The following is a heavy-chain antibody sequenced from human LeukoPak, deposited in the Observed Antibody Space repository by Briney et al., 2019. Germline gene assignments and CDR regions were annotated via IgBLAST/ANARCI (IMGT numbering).Heavy chain of an antibody. J-gene: IGHJ4*02. Sequence: SETLSLTCTVSGYSISSGYYWGWIRQPPGKGLEWIGEINHSGSTNYNPSLKSRVTISVDTSKNQFSLKLSSVTAADTAVYYCARIWKGIFGVVTSPNPYYFDYWGQGTLVTVSS. CDR3: ARIWKGIFGVVTSPNPYYFDY. CDR1: GYSISSGYY. CDR2: INHSGST. V-gene: IGHV4-38-2*02. D-gene: IGHD3-3*01.